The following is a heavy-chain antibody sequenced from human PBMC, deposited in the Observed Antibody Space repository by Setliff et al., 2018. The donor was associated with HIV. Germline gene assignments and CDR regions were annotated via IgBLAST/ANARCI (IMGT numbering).Heavy chain of an antibody. J-gene: IGHJ3*02. CDR1: GGSISSYY. D-gene: IGHD2-21*02. CDR3: ARGPGCGGDCRAFAMDSFDM. CDR2: IYYSGTT. V-gene: IGHV4-59*01. Sequence: KSSETLSLTCTVSGGSISSYYWTWIRQSPGKGLEWIGYIYYSGTTNYNPSLKSRVTISIDTSKNQFSLKLTSVTAADTAVYYCARGPGCGGDCRAFAMDSFDMWGQGTKVT.